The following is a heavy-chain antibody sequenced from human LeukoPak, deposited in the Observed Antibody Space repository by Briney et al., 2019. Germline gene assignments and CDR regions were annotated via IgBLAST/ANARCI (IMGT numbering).Heavy chain of an antibody. CDR2: ISAYNGNT. D-gene: IGHD3-10*01. Sequence: GASVKVSCKASGYTFTSYGISWVRQAPGQGLEWMGWISAYNGNTNYAQRLQGRVTMTTDTSTSTAYMELRSLRSDDTAMYYCVRDHQPLHMVRGVIIADAAFDIWGLGTMDTVSS. V-gene: IGHV1-18*01. J-gene: IGHJ3*02. CDR1: GYTFTSYG. CDR3: VRDHQPLHMVRGVIIADAAFDI.